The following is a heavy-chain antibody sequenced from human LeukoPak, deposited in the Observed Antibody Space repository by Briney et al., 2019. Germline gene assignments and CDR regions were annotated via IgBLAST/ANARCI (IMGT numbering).Heavy chain of an antibody. J-gene: IGHJ6*02. Sequence: ASVKVSCKASGYTFINYGISWVRQAPGQGLEWMGWISAYNGHTDYAQKFQGRVTMTTDTSTSTAYMELRSLRSDDTAVYYCARDHLNWNYGYYYYGMDVWGQGTTVTVSS. D-gene: IGHD1-7*01. CDR3: ARDHLNWNYGYYYYGMDV. CDR2: ISAYNGHT. V-gene: IGHV1-18*01. CDR1: GYTFINYG.